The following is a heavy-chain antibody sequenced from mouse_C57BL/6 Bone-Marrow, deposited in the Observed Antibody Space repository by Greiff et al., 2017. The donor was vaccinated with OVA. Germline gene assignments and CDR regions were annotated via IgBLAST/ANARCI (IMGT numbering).Heavy chain of an antibody. CDR3: ARDTTVLYWYFDV. Sequence: QVQLQQSGAELVRPGTSVKLSCKASGYTFTSYWMHWVKQRPGQGLEWIGVIDPSDSYTNYNQKFKGKATLSVDTASSTAYMQLSSLTSEDSAVYYCARDTTVLYWYFDVWGTGTTVTVSS. V-gene: IGHV1-59*01. CDR1: GYTFTSYW. J-gene: IGHJ1*03. D-gene: IGHD1-1*01. CDR2: IDPSDSYT.